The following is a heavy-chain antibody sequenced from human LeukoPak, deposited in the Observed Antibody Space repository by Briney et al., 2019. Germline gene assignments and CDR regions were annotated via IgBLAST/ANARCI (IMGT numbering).Heavy chain of an antibody. Sequence: ASVKVSCKASGYTFTSYYIHWVRQAPGQGLESMGIINPGGGSTSYAQKFQDRVTMTRDTSTSTVYMELNSLRSEDTAVYYCAKDLRWDHPGLDPWGQGTLVIVSS. CDR2: INPGGGST. CDR1: GYTFTSYY. D-gene: IGHD4-23*01. V-gene: IGHV1-46*01. CDR3: AKDLRWDHPGLDP. J-gene: IGHJ5*02.